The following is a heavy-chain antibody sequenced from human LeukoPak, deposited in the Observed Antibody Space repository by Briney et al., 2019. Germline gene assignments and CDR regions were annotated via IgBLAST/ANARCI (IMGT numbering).Heavy chain of an antibody. CDR1: GYTFTSYG. CDR3: ARVPEGSGWPSGVDY. Sequence: ASVKVSCKASGYTFTSYGISWVRQAPGQGLEWMGWISAYNGNTNYAQKLQGRVTMTTDTSTSTAYMELRSLRSDDTAVYYCARVPEGSGWPSGVDYWGQGTLVTVSS. CDR2: ISAYNGNT. D-gene: IGHD6-19*01. J-gene: IGHJ4*02. V-gene: IGHV1-18*04.